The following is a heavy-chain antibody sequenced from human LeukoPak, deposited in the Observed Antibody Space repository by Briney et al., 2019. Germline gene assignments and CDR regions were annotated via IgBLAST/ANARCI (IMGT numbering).Heavy chain of an antibody. Sequence: EASVKVSCKASGYIFTSNHMHWVRQAPGQGLEWMGVINPSGGGTTYAQKFQGRVTMTRDTSISTAYMELSRLRSDDTAVYYCARDLRGYCSSTSCYTPTGIDYWGQGTLVTVSS. V-gene: IGHV1-2*02. CDR3: ARDLRGYCSSTSCYTPTGIDY. D-gene: IGHD2-2*02. J-gene: IGHJ4*02. CDR1: GYIFTSNH. CDR2: INPSGGGT.